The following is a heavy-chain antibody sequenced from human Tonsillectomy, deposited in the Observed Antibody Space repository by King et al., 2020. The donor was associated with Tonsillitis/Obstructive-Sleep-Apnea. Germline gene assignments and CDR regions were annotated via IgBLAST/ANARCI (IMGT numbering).Heavy chain of an antibody. CDR1: GFTFSIYT. J-gene: IGHJ5*02. V-gene: IGHV3-21*01. CDR3: AREHGSINWFDL. Sequence: VQLVESGGGLVKPGGSLRLSCAASGFTFSIYTMTWVRQAPGKGLEWVSSISSSSSYIYYADSLKGRFTISRDNAKNSLYLQMNSLRAEDTAVYYCAREHGSINWFDLWGQGTLVTVSS. CDR2: ISSSSSYI. D-gene: IGHD2-15*01.